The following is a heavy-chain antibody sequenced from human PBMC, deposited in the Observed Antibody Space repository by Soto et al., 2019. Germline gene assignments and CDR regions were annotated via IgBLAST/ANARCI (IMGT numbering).Heavy chain of an antibody. Sequence: PSETLSLTCTVSGGSISNYYWSWIRQPPGKGLEWIGYIYYSGSTNYNPSLKSRVTISVDTSKNRFSLKLSSVTAADTAVYYCARDRGSYWGDAFDVWGQGTMVTVSS. CDR2: IYYSGST. CDR1: GGSISNYY. J-gene: IGHJ3*01. V-gene: IGHV4-59*01. CDR3: ARDRGSYWGDAFDV. D-gene: IGHD1-26*01.